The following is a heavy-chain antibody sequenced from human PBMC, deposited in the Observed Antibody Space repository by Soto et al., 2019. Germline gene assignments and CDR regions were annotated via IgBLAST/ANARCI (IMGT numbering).Heavy chain of an antibody. Sequence: SETMSRTCLVHRDPMYESTSYWGWIRQPPGKGLAWIGSIFYSGSTFYNPSLKSRITISVDTSKNQFSLKLSSVTAADTAVYYCARQSSGYYYGWFDPWGQG. CDR1: RDPMYESTSY. D-gene: IGHD3-22*01. CDR2: IFYSGST. CDR3: ARQSSGYYYGWFDP. V-gene: IGHV4-39*01. J-gene: IGHJ5*02.